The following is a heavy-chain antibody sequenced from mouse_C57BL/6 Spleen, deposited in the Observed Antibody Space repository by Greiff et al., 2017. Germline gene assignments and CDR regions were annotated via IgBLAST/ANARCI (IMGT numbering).Heavy chain of an antibody. V-gene: IGHV1-80*01. CDR3: ARSWDYDEGLDV. Sequence: QVQLQQSGAELVKPGASVKISCKASGYAFSSYWMNWVKQRPGKGLEWIGQIYPGDGDTNYNGKFKGKATLTADKSSSTAYMQLSILTSEDSAVDFSARSWDYDEGLDVWGTGTTVTVSS. J-gene: IGHJ1*03. CDR2: IYPGDGDT. CDR1: GYAFSSYW. D-gene: IGHD2-4*01.